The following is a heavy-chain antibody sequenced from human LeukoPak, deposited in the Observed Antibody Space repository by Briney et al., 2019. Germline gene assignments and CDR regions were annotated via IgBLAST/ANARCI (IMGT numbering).Heavy chain of an antibody. Sequence: SETLSLTCTASNGSFSSYYWSWIRQPPGKGLEWIGRIHASGSTNYNPSLKSRVTMSVDHPKHQLSLKLSSVTTEDTAIYFCARGDRAVAGAWGWLDPWGQGTLVTVSS. D-gene: IGHD6-19*01. CDR2: IHASGST. J-gene: IGHJ5*02. CDR1: NGSFSSYY. CDR3: ARGDRAVAGAWGWLDP. V-gene: IGHV4-4*07.